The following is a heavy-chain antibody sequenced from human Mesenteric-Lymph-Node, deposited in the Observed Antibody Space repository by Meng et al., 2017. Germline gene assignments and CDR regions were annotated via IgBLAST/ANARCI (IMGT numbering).Heavy chain of an antibody. Sequence: GESLKISCAASGFTFSSYAMHWVRQAPGKGLEWVAVISYDGSNKYYADSVKGRFTISRDNSKNTLYLQMNSLRAEDTAVYYCARGWGKGSGCYYAFDIWGQGKKVTVSS. D-gene: IGHD6-19*01. CDR1: GFTFSSYA. CDR3: ARGWGKGSGCYYAFDI. V-gene: IGHV3-30*01. CDR2: ISYDGSNK. J-gene: IGHJ3*02.